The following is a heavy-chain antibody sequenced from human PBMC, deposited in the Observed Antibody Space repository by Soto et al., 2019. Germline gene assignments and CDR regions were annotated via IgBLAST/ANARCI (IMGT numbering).Heavy chain of an antibody. V-gene: IGHV4-39*01. CDR2: ISYSGST. Sequence: SETLSLTCTVSGDSISSSSYYWGWIRQPPGKGLEWIGSISYSGSTYYNPSLKSRVTISVDTSKNQFSLKLSSVTAADTAVYYCARPKTSGWRGGFDHWGLGTLVTVSS. D-gene: IGHD6-19*01. J-gene: IGHJ4*02. CDR3: ARPKTSGWRGGFDH. CDR1: GDSISSSSYY.